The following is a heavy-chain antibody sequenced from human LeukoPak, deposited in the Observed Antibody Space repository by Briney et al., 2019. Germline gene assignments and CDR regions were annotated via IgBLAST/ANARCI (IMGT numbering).Heavy chain of an antibody. CDR2: IYHSGST. J-gene: IGHJ6*02. V-gene: IGHV4-38-2*02. CDR1: GYSISSGYY. CDR3: AKTITVSRGYYYGMDV. Sequence: PSETLSLTCTVSGYSISSGYYGGWTRHPPGKGLGWSGSIYHSGSTYYNPSLKSRVTISVDPSKNQFSLKLSSVTAADTAVYYCAKTITVSRGYYYGMDVRGQGTTVTVS. D-gene: IGHD3-10*01.